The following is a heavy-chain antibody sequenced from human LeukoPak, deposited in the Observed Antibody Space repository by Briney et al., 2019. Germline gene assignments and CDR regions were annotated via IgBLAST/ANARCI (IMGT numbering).Heavy chain of an antibody. CDR3: AKGKDYYLDY. CDR1: GFTFRSYS. J-gene: IGHJ4*02. D-gene: IGHD3-10*01. CDR2: ISSSSSYI. Sequence: AGGSLRLSCAASGFTFRSYSMNWVRQAPGKGLEWVSSISSSSSYIYYADSVKGRITISRDNSKNTLYVQMNSLRAEDTAVYYCAKGKDYYLDYWGQGTLVTVCS. V-gene: IGHV3-21*01.